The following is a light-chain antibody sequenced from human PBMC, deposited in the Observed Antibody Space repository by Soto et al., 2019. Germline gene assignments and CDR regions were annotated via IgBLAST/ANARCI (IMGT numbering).Light chain of an antibody. J-gene: IGKJ5*01. Sequence: EIVMTPSPATLSVSPGGRATLSCRASQSISDTLAWYQQKPGQAPRLLIYGASTRATGVPARFSGSGSGTEFTLTISSLQSEDFEVYYCQQYNNWPITCGQGTRREIK. CDR2: GAS. CDR3: QQYNNWPIT. V-gene: IGKV3-15*01. CDR1: QSISDT.